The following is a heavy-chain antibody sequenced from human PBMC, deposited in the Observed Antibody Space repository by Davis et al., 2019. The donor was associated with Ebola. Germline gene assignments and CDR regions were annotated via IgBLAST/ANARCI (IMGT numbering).Heavy chain of an antibody. CDR2: IVVGSGNT. CDR3: ARKAAYFYSFDY. CDR1: GFTFTSSA. Sequence: SVKVSCKASGFTFTSSAVQWVRQARGQRLEWIGWIVVGSGNTNYAQKFQERVTITRDMSTSTAYMELSSLRSEDTAVYYCARKAAYFYSFDYWGQGTLVTVSS. D-gene: IGHD3-16*01. V-gene: IGHV1-58*01. J-gene: IGHJ4*02.